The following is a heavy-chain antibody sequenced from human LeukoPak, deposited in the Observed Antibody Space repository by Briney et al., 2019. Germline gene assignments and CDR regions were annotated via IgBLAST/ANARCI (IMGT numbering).Heavy chain of an antibody. V-gene: IGHV3-74*01. D-gene: IGHD3-22*01. CDR2: INSDGSST. CDR3: AKVDFYDTSGYYGPTFLDY. Sequence: GGSLRLSCAASGFTFSSYWMHWVRQAPGKGLVWVSRINSDGSSTSYADSVKGRFTISRDNSKNTLYLQMNSLRAEDTAVYYCAKVDFYDTSGYYGPTFLDYWGQGTLVTVSS. CDR1: GFTFSSYW. J-gene: IGHJ4*02.